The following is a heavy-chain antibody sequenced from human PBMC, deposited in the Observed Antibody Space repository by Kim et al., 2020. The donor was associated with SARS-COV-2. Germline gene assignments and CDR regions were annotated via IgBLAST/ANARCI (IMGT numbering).Heavy chain of an antibody. CDR2: IVVGSGNT. V-gene: IGHV1-58*01. CDR1: GFTFTSSA. J-gene: IGHJ4*02. D-gene: IGHD1-26*01. Sequence: SVKVSCKASGFTFTSSAVQWVRQARGQRLEWIGWIVVGSGNTNYAQKFQERVTITRDMSTSTAYMELSSLRSEDTAVYYCAALKITSGSYRGDYWGQGTLVTVSS. CDR3: AALKITSGSYRGDY.